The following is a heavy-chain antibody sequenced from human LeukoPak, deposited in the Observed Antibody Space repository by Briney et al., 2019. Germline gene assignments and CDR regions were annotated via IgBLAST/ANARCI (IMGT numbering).Heavy chain of an antibody. CDR3: AKSTPGPYCSGDSCPPTLTPFDS. J-gene: IGHJ5*01. Sequence: SETLSLTCTVSGGSISSSSYYWGWIRQPPGKGLVWIGSIYYSGSTYYNPSLKSRVTISVDTSKNQFSLKLSSVTAADTAVYYCAKSTPGPYCSGDSCPPTLTPFDSWGQGTLVTVSS. CDR2: IYYSGST. V-gene: IGHV4-39*07. CDR1: GGSISSSSYY. D-gene: IGHD2-21*02.